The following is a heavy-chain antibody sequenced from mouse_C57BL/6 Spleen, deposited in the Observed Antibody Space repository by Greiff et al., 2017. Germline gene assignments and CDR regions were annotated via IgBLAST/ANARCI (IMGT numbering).Heavy chain of an antibody. Sequence: EVQVVESGGGLVKPGGSLKLSCAASGFTFSDYGMHWVRQAPEKGLEWVAYISSGSSTIYYADTVKGRFTISRDNAKNTLFLHMTSLRSEDTAMYYCARSTAMNAMDYWGQGTSVTVSS. CDR1: GFTFSDYG. CDR3: ARSTAMNAMDY. V-gene: IGHV5-17*01. J-gene: IGHJ4*01. CDR2: ISSGSSTI. D-gene: IGHD1-2*01.